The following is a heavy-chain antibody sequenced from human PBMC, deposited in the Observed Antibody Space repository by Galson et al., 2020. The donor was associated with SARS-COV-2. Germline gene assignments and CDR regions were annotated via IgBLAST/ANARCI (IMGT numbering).Heavy chain of an antibody. CDR1: GDSISNGDKY. D-gene: IGHD3-16*02. V-gene: IGHV4-31*03. J-gene: IGHJ4*02. CDR2: IDYSGTA. CDR3: AREAHSGSYPFDY. Sequence: ASETLSLTCTVSGDSISNGDKYWSWIRQHPGKGLEWIGYIDYSGTAYFNPSLESRFTMSVDTSKNQFSLNLRSVTAADTAVYYCAREAHSGSYPFDYWGQGTLVTVSS.